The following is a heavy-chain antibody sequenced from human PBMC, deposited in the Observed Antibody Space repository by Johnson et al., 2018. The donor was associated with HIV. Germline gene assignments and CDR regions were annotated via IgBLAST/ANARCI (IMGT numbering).Heavy chain of an antibody. V-gene: IGHV3-66*03. Sequence: MQSVESGGGLIQPGGSLRLSCAASGFTVSSNYMSWVRQAPGKGLEWVSVIYSGGSTYYADSVKGRFTLSRDSSKNTLYLQMNSLRAEDTAVYYCAKDLQDYYDSRGHDAFDIWGQGTMVTVSS. CDR3: AKDLQDYYDSRGHDAFDI. D-gene: IGHD3-22*01. CDR1: GFTVSSNY. J-gene: IGHJ3*02. CDR2: IYSGGST.